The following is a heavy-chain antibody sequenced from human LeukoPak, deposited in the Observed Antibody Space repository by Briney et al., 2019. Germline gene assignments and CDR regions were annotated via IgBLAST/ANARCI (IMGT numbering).Heavy chain of an antibody. CDR1: GGSISSGDYY. V-gene: IGHV4-39*07. J-gene: IGHJ4*02. CDR2: IYYSGST. Sequence: SETLSLTCTVSGGSISSGDYYWSWIRQPPGKGLEWIGSIYYSGSTYYNPSLKSRVTISVDRSKNQFSLRLSFVTAADTAVYYCARDADYFDYWGQGTLVTVSS. CDR3: ARDADYFDY.